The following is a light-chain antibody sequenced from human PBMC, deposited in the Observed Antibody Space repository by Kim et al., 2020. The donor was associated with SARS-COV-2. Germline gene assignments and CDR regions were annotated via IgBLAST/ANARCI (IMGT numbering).Light chain of an antibody. J-gene: IGLJ1*01. CDR3: QAWDSSTYV. V-gene: IGLV3-1*01. Sequence: VSPGQTASIICTGDKLGDKYACWYQQKPGQSPVLVLYQDSKRPSGIPERFSRSNSGNTATLTISGTQAMDEADYYCQAWDSSTYVFGTGTKVTVL. CDR1: KLGDKY. CDR2: QDS.